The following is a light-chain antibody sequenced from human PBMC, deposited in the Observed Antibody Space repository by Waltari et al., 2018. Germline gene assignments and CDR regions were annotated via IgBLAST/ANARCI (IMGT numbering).Light chain of an antibody. J-gene: IGKJ1*01. CDR2: GAS. Sequence: ETVMTQSPANLSVSPGERVTLSCRASQSISSHLAWSQRKPGQAPRLLFYGASTRATGFPARFSGSGSGTEFTLTISSLQSEDFAVYFCQQYNKWPPAFGQGTKLEIK. V-gene: IGKV3-15*01. CDR1: QSISSH. CDR3: QQYNKWPPA.